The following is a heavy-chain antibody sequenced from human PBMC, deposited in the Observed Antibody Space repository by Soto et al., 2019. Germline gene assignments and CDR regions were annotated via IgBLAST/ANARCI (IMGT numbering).Heavy chain of an antibody. CDR3: ARPYSFYSSCAGDCYLPEN. Sequence: EVQLLESGGGLVQPGGSLRLSCAASGFTFDNYAMNWVRQAPGKGLEWVSGISGGGGSTYYADSVKGRFTISRDNSKNTLYLQMSSLRAEDTAIYYCARPYSFYSSCAGDCYLPENWGQGTLVTVSS. D-gene: IGHD2-21*02. CDR2: ISGGGGST. V-gene: IGHV3-23*01. CDR1: GFTFDNYA. J-gene: IGHJ4*02.